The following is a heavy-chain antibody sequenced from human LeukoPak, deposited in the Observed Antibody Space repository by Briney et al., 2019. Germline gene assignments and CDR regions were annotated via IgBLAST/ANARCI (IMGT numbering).Heavy chain of an antibody. D-gene: IGHD3-22*01. Sequence: GGSLRLSCAASGFTFSSYSMNWVRQAPGKGLEWVSAISGSGGSTYYADSVKGRFTISRDNSKNTLYLQMNSLRAEDTAVYYCARAQPPNYYDSSGYPPYFDSWGQGTLVTVSS. CDR3: ARAQPPNYYDSSGYPPYFDS. CDR1: GFTFSSYS. V-gene: IGHV3-23*01. J-gene: IGHJ4*02. CDR2: ISGSGGST.